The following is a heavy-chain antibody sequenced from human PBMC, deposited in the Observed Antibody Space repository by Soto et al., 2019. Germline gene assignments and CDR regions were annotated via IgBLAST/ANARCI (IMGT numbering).Heavy chain of an antibody. V-gene: IGHV3-74*01. D-gene: IGHD3-16*01. CDR2: INPDGSRT. J-gene: IGHJ5*02. CDR1: GFTFSNCW. CDR3: ARVKLGSYDWFDP. Sequence: GGSLRLSCAASGFTFSNCWMHWVRQAPGKGLMWVSRINPDGSRTTYADSVKGRFAISRDNAKNTVYLQMYSLRAEDAAVYYCARVKLGSYDWFDPWGQGTLVTVSS.